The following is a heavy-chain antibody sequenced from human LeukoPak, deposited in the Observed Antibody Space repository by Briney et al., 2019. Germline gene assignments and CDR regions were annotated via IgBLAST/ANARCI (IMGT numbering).Heavy chain of an antibody. D-gene: IGHD5-24*01. J-gene: IGHJ4*02. CDR1: GFTFSSYS. CDR2: ISSSSYI. CDR3: AREGVATSPFDY. V-gene: IGHV3-21*01. Sequence: PGGSLRLSCAASGFTFSSYSMNCVRQATGKGLEWVSSISSSSYIYYADSVKGRFTISRDNAKNSLYLQMNSLRAEDTAVYYCAREGVATSPFDYWGQGTLVTVSS.